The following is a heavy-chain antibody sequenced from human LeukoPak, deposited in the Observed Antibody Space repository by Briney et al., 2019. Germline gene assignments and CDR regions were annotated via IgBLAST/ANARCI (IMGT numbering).Heavy chain of an antibody. CDR2: IYYSGST. Sequence: SETLSLTCTVSGGSISSYYWSWIRQPPGKGLEWIGYIYYSGSTNYNPSLKSRVTISVDTSKNRFSLKLSSVTAADTAVYHCSGAYGAPYYFDYWGQGTLVTVSS. V-gene: IGHV4-59*08. D-gene: IGHD4-17*01. J-gene: IGHJ4*02. CDR3: SGAYGAPYYFDY. CDR1: GGSISSYY.